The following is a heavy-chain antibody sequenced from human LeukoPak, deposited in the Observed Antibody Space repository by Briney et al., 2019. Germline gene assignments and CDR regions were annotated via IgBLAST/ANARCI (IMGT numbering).Heavy chain of an antibody. CDR2: INPNTGGT. V-gene: IGHV1-2*02. CDR1: GYTFIGYY. D-gene: IGHD3-3*01. J-gene: IGHJ3*02. CDR3: ARGYDFWIAPDAFDI. Sequence: ASVKVSFKSSGYTFIGYYLHWVRQAPGQGLEWMGWINPNTGGTTYAEKFQGRVTMTRDTSISTAYMELNRLRSDDTAMYFCARGYDFWIAPDAFDIWGQGTMVTVSS.